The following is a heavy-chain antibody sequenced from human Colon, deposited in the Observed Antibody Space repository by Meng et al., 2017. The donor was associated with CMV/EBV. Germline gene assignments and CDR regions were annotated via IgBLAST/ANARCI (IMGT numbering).Heavy chain of an antibody. J-gene: IGHJ4*02. D-gene: IGHD1-26*01. Sequence: GMQVVRQAPGKGLEWVAFVSASGGTKYYAESVKGRFTISRDNSKNIMYLQMDSLRAEDTAVYYCTREPQPYSGSYHFDYWGQGTLVTVSS. CDR3: TREPQPYSGSYHFDY. CDR2: VSASGGTK. V-gene: IGHV3-30*03.